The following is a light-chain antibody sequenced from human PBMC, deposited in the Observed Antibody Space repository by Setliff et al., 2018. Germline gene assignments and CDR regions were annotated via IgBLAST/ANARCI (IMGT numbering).Light chain of an antibody. CDR2: EVK. CDR3: SSYTSLSTRV. CDR1: SIYFRRYDY. Sequence: QSALTQPPSASGSPGQSVTISCTGTSIYFRRYDYVSWYQQHPGKAPKLLLYEVKKRPSGVPDRFSGSKSGNAASLTVSGLQAEDKADYYCSSYTSLSTRVFGTGTKVTVL. J-gene: IGLJ1*01. V-gene: IGLV2-8*01.